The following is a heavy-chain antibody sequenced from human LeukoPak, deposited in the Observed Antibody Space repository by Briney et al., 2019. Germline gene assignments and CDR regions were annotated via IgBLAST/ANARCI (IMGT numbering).Heavy chain of an antibody. Sequence: GASVKVSCKASGYTFTSYGISWVRQAPGQGLEWMGWISAYNGNTNYAQKLQGRVTMTTDTSTSTAYMELRSLRSDDTAVYYCARGSYCGGDCYYAPPWLDYWGQGTLVTVSS. CDR3: ARGSYCGGDCYYAPPWLDY. D-gene: IGHD2-21*02. J-gene: IGHJ4*02. CDR2: ISAYNGNT. CDR1: GYTFTSYG. V-gene: IGHV1-18*01.